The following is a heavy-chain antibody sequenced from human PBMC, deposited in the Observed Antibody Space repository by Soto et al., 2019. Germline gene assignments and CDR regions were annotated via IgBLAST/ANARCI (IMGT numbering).Heavy chain of an antibody. CDR3: AKDQLRGVRGVITYYYGMDV. CDR1: GFTFSSYG. D-gene: IGHD3-10*01. J-gene: IGHJ6*02. CDR2: ISYDGSNK. V-gene: IGHV3-30*18. Sequence: QVQLVESGGGVVQPGRSLRLSCAASGFTFSSYGMHWIGQAPGKGLEWVVVISYDGSNKYYADSVKGRFTISRDNSKNTLYLQMNSLRAEDTAVYYCAKDQLRGVRGVITYYYGMDVWGQGTTVTVSS.